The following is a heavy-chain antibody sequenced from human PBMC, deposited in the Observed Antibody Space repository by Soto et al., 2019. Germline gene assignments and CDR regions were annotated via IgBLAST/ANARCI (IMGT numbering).Heavy chain of an antibody. CDR2: IKSKTDGGTT. J-gene: IGHJ6*02. V-gene: IGHV3-15*07. D-gene: IGHD2-15*01. CDR3: TTAFATDGVTTIDYYYYYGMDV. CDR1: GFTFSNAW. Sequence: GGSLRLSCAASGFTFSNAWMNWVRQAPGKGLEWVGRIKSKTDGGTTDYAAPVKGRFTISRDDSKNTLYLQMNSLKTEDTAVYYCTTAFATDGVTTIDYYYYYGMDVWGQGTTVTVSS.